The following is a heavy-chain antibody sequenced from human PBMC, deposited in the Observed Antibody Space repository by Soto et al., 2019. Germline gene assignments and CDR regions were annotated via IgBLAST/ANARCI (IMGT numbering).Heavy chain of an antibody. D-gene: IGHD3-22*01. Sequence: SETLSLTCTVSGGSISSYYWSWIRQPAGKGLEWIGRIYTSGSTNYNPSLKSRVTMSVDTSKNQFSLKLSSVTAADTAVYYCARETYYYDSSGYLIDYWGQGTLVTVSS. CDR2: IYTSGST. V-gene: IGHV4-4*07. CDR1: GGSISSYY. CDR3: ARETYYYDSSGYLIDY. J-gene: IGHJ4*02.